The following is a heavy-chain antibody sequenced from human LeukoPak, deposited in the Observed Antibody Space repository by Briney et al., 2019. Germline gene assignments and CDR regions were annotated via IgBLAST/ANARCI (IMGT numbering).Heavy chain of an antibody. CDR1: GGSISSGDYY. Sequence: PSETLSLTCTVSGGSISSGDYYWSWIRQPPGKGLEWIGYIYYSGSTYYNPSLKSRVTISVDTSKNQFSLKLSSVTAADTAVNYCARHNYCSSTSCYSPWGQGTLVTVSS. D-gene: IGHD2-2*01. CDR2: IYYSGST. CDR3: ARHNYCSSTSCYSP. V-gene: IGHV4-30-4*08. J-gene: IGHJ5*02.